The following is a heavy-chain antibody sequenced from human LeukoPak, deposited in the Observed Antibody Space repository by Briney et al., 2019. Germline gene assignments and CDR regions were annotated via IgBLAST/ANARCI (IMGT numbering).Heavy chain of an antibody. D-gene: IGHD3-22*01. CDR1: GYSFTNSW. V-gene: IGHV5-51*01. CDR2: IYPGDSET. CDR3: ARRAPYYYDSSGYYNYYFDY. J-gene: IGHJ4*02. Sequence: GESLKISCKGSGYSFTNSWIGWVRPMPGKGLEWMGIIYPGDSETRYSPSFQGQVTISADRSISTAYLQWSSLKASDTAMYYCARRAPYYYDSSGYYNYYFDYWGQGTLVTVSS.